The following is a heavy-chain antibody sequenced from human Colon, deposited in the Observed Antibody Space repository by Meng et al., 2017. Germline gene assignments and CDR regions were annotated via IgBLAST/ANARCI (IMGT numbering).Heavy chain of an antibody. CDR2: INHSGST. Sequence: HVQLQKWGAVLWKPPDTLSTTCAVYGGSLSGYYWSWIRQPPGKGLEWIGEINHSGSTNYNPSLKSRVTISVDTSKNQFSLKLSSVTAADTAVYYCARERLSSGWYGGRWFDPWGQGTLIPSPQ. CDR1: GGSLSGYY. V-gene: IGHV4-34*01. D-gene: IGHD6-19*01. J-gene: IGHJ5*02. CDR3: ARERLSSGWYGGRWFDP.